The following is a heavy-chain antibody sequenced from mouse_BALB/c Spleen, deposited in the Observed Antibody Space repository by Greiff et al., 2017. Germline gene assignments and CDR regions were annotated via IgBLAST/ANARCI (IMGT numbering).Heavy chain of an antibody. V-gene: IGHV2-2*02. J-gene: IGHJ4*01. Sequence: VQRVESGPGLVQPSQSLSITCTVSGFSLTSYGVHWVRQSPGKGLEWLGVIWSGGSTDYNAAFISRLSISKDNSKSQVFFKMNSLQANDTAIYYCARNYGNYRYAMDYWGQGTSVTVSS. CDR1: GFSLTSYG. D-gene: IGHD2-1*01. CDR3: ARNYGNYRYAMDY. CDR2: IWSGGST.